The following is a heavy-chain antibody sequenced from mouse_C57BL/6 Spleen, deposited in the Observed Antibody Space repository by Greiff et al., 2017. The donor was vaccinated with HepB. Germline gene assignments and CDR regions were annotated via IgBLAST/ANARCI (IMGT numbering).Heavy chain of an antibody. CDR1: GYTFTDYY. D-gene: IGHD1-1*01. CDR2: IYPGSGNT. Sequence: QVQLQQSGAELVRPGASVKLSCKASGYTFTDYYINWVKQRPGQGLEWIARIYPGSGNTYYNEKFKGKATLTAEKSSSTAYMQLSSLTSEDSAAYFCARTLYYYGSSQGYFDVWGTGTTVTVSS. V-gene: IGHV1-76*01. CDR3: ARTLYYYGSSQGYFDV. J-gene: IGHJ1*03.